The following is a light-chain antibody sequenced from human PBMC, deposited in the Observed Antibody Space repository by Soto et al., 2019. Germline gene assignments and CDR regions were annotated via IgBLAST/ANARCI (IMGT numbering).Light chain of an antibody. CDR2: GAS. CDR1: QSVSTN. CDR3: QQYYYLPAMYS. V-gene: IGKV3-15*01. J-gene: IGKJ2*01. Sequence: EMVMTQSPATLSVSPGERATLSCMASQSVSTNLAWYQHKPGQPPRLLFYGASTRATGIPARFSGSASGTEFPLTIGSLQSEDVAVYYCQQYYYLPAMYSFGQGTKLEIK.